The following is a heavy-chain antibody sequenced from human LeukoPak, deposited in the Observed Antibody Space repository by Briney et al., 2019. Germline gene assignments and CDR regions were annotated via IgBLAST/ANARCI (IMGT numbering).Heavy chain of an antibody. CDR2: ISGSGGSI. J-gene: IGHJ4*02. V-gene: IGHV3-23*01. CDR3: AKDGPYSSSWYPDY. Sequence: GGSLRLSCAASGFTFSSYWILWVRQAPGKGLVWVSAISGSGGSIYYADSVKGRFTMSRDNSENTLYLQMNSLRAEDTAVYYCAKDGPYSSSWYPDYWGQGTLVTVSS. D-gene: IGHD6-13*01. CDR1: GFTFSSYW.